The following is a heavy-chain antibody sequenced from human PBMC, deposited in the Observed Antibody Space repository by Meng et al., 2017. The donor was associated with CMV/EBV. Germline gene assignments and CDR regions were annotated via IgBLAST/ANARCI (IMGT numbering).Heavy chain of an antibody. CDR2: ISVYNGHT. CDR3: ARGVPLGIIYSFDY. V-gene: IGHV1-18*01. D-gene: IGHD2-21*01. Sequence: QVYLGQSGVEVKKPGASVKVSCKASGYTFTGYGISWVRQAPGQGLEWMGWISVYNGHTNFAQNLQGRVTMTTDTSTNTAYVELRSLRSDDTAIYYCARGVPLGIIYSFDYWGQGTLVTVSS. CDR1: GYTFTGYG. J-gene: IGHJ4*01.